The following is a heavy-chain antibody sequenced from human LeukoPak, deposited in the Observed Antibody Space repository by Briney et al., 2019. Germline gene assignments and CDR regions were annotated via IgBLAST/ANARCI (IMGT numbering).Heavy chain of an antibody. CDR3: ARRSRGYCSSTSCYNEIDP. V-gene: IGHV4-34*01. J-gene: IGHJ5*02. CDR2: INHSGST. Sequence: SETPSLTCAVYGGSFSGYYWSWIRQPPGKGLEWIGGINHSGSTNYNPSLKSRVTISVDTSKNQFSLKLSSVTAADTAVYYCARRSRGYCSSTSCYNEIDPWGQGTLVTVSS. CDR1: GGSFSGYY. D-gene: IGHD2-2*02.